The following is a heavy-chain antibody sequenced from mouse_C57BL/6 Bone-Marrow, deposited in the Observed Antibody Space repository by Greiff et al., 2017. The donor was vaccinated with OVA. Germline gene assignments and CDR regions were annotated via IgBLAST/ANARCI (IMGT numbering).Heavy chain of an antibody. V-gene: IGHV1-69*01. D-gene: IGHD2-4*01. J-gene: IGHJ4*01. CDR1: GYTFTSYW. CDR2: IDPSDSYT. CDR3: AIHDYDGGLYAMDY. Sequence: QVQLQQPGAELVMPGASVKLSCKASGYTFTSYWMHWVKQRPGQGLEWIGEIDPSDSYTNYNQKFKGKSTLTVDKSSSTAYMQLSSLTPEDSAVYYCAIHDYDGGLYAMDYWGQGTSVTVSS.